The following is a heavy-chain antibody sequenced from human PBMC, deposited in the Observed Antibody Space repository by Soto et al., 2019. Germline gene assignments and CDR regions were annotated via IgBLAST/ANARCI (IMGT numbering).Heavy chain of an antibody. CDR2: IYPGDSDT. V-gene: IGHV5-51*01. CDR1: GSSFTTYS. J-gene: IGHJ3*02. D-gene: IGHD6-6*01. Sequence: GESLNISCKGTGSSFTTYSIGWVRQMPGKGLEWMGIIYPGDSDTRYSPSFQGQVTISADKSISTAYLQWSSLKASDTTMYYCARPFIAAQYDAFDIWGLGTMVTVSS. CDR3: ARPFIAAQYDAFDI.